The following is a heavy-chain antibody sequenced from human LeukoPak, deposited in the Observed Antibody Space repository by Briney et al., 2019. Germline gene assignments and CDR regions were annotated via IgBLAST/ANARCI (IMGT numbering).Heavy chain of an antibody. CDR3: AKGMTTGPRSVYHYMDV. V-gene: IGHV3-33*06. CDR1: GFTFRSYG. Sequence: PGGSLRLSCVASGFTFRSYGMHWVRQAPGKGLEWLSPLWYDGSNEYYADSVKGRFTISRDNSKNTLYLQMNSLRAEDTAVYYCAKGMTTGPRSVYHYMDVWGKGTTVTVSS. D-gene: IGHD4-17*01. J-gene: IGHJ6*03. CDR2: LWYDGSNE.